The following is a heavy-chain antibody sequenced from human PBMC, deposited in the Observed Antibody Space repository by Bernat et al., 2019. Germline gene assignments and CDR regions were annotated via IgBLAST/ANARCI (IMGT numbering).Heavy chain of an antibody. Sequence: QVQLVQSGAEVKKPGASVKVSCKASGYTFTGYYMHWVRQAPGQGLEWMGWINPNSGGTNYAQKFQGWVTMTRDTSISTAYMELSRLRSEDTAVYYCARARARKDTYYYGSGPPHAFDIWGQGTMVTVSS. J-gene: IGHJ3*02. CDR1: GYTFTGYY. CDR3: ARARARKDTYYYGSGPPHAFDI. CDR2: INPNSGGT. D-gene: IGHD3-10*01. V-gene: IGHV1-2*04.